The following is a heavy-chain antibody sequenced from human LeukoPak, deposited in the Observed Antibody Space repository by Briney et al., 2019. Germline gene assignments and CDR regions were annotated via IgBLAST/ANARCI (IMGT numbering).Heavy chain of an antibody. CDR2: FDPEDGET. CDR1: GYTLTELS. CDR3: GREGIAAAGTTTSYYYGMDV. J-gene: IGHJ6*02. Sequence: GASVKVSCKVSGYTLTELSMHWVRQAPGKGLEWMGGFDPEDGETIYAQKFQGRVTMTEDTSTDTAYMELSSLRSEDTAVYYCGREGIAAAGTTTSYYYGMDVWGQGTTVTVSS. V-gene: IGHV1-24*01. D-gene: IGHD6-13*01.